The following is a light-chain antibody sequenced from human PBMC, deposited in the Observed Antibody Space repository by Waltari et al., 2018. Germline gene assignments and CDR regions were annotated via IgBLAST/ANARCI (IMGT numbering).Light chain of an antibody. CDR3: QSYDTSRSVV. V-gene: IGLV1-40*01. CDR2: GSS. CDR1: GSNITAVYE. J-gene: IGLJ3*02. Sequence: QSVLTQPPSVSGAPGQRVTSSCTGSGSNITAVYEYHWYQQLPRAAPQLLIYGSSSRPLGVPVRFFSSTSGTSPSLVITGLQAEDEADYYCQSYDTSRSVVFGGGTKLTVL.